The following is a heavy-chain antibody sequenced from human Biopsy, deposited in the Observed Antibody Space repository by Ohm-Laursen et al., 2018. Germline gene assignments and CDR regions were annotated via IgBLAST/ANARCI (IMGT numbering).Heavy chain of an antibody. Sequence: SSVKVSCKALGGTFSNYGVNWVRQAPGQGLEWLGGNIPILGTGNYAQKFQDRVTVAADTSTSTATMELRSLRSDDTAVYYCATKLTGYFHHWGQGTLVIVSS. CDR3: ATKLTGYFHH. CDR1: GGTFSNYG. CDR2: NIPILGTG. D-gene: IGHD3-9*01. J-gene: IGHJ1*01. V-gene: IGHV1-69*06.